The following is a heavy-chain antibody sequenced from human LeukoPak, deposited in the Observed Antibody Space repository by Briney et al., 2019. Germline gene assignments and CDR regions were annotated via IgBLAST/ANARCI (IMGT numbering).Heavy chain of an antibody. V-gene: IGHV1-69*04. J-gene: IGHJ4*02. Sequence: SVKVSCKASGGTFSSYAISWVRQAPGQGLEWMGRIIPILGIANYAQKFQGRVTITADKSTSTAHMELSSLRSEDTAVYYCASGKVDTAMVDLDYWGQGTLVTVSS. CDR2: IIPILGIA. D-gene: IGHD5-18*01. CDR1: GGTFSSYA. CDR3: ASGKVDTAMVDLDY.